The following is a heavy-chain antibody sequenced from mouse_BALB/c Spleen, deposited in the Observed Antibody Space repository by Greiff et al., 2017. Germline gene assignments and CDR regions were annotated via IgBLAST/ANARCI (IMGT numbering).Heavy chain of an antibody. V-gene: IGHV5-12-2*01. CDR2: ISNGGGST. D-gene: IGHD1-1*01. J-gene: IGHJ1*01. CDR1: GFTFSSYT. CDR3: ARTTVVARWYFDV. Sequence: EVKLVESGGDLVKPGGSLKLSCAASGFTFSSYTMSWVRQTPEKRLEWVAYISNGGGSTYYPDTVKGRFTISRDNAKNTLYLQMSSLKSEDTAMYYCARTTVVARWYFDVWGAGTTVTVSS.